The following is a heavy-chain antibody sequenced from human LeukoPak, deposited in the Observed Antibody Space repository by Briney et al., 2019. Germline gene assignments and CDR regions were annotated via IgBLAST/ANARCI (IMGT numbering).Heavy chain of an antibody. J-gene: IGHJ4*02. Sequence: GGSLRLSRAASGFTFSRYGIHWVRQAPGKGLEWVANIKQDGSEKYYVDSVKGRFTISRDNAKNSLYLQMNSLRAADTAVDYCARGGIAARSGGYWGQGTLVTVSS. V-gene: IGHV3-7*04. D-gene: IGHD6-6*01. CDR3: ARGGIAARSGGY. CDR1: GFTFSRYG. CDR2: IKQDGSEK.